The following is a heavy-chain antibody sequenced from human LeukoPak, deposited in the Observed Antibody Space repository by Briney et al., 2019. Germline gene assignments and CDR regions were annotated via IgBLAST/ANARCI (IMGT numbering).Heavy chain of an antibody. Sequence: PSQTLSLTCTVSGGSISSYYWSWIRQPPGKGLEWIGYIYYSGSTNHNPSLESRVTISVDTSKNQFTLKLSSVTAADTAVYYCARGVIGFGGSGYTFDYWGQGTLVTVSS. CDR1: GGSISSYY. V-gene: IGHV4-59*01. CDR2: IYYSGST. CDR3: ARGVIGFGGSGYTFDY. D-gene: IGHD3-22*01. J-gene: IGHJ4*02.